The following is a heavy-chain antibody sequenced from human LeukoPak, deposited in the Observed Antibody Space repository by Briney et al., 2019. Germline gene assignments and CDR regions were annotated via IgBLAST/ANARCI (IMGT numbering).Heavy chain of an antibody. CDR2: IIPIFRTA. CDR3: ARDQRTYYDFWSGYQGNYYYGMDV. D-gene: IGHD3-3*01. J-gene: IGHJ6*02. CDR1: GGTFSSYA. Sequence: SVKVSCKASGGTFSSYAISWVRQAPGQGLEWMGGIIPIFRTANYAQKFQGRVTITADESTSTAYMELSSLRSEDTAVYYCARDQRTYYDFWSGYQGNYYYGMDVWGQGTTVTVSS. V-gene: IGHV1-69*13.